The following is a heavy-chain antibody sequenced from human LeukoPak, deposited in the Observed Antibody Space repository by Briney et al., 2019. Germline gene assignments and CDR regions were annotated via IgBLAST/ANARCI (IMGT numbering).Heavy chain of an antibody. D-gene: IGHD2-2*01. CDR1: GYTFTGYY. Sequence: ASVTVSCKASGYTFTGYYIHWVRQAPGQGLEWMGWINPNSGTTNYAQKFQGRVTMTRDTSISTAYMEVSGLRSDDTAMYYCAREGCFSTNCYIIGDDNWFDPWGQGTLVTVSS. J-gene: IGHJ5*02. CDR2: INPNSGTT. CDR3: AREGCFSTNCYIIGDDNWFDP. V-gene: IGHV1-2*02.